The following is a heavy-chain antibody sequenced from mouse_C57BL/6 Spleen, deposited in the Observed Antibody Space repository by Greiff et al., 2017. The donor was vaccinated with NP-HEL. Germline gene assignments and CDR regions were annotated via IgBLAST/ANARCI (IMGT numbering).Heavy chain of an antibody. V-gene: IGHV1-80*01. CDR2: IYPGDGDT. D-gene: IGHD2-3*01. J-gene: IGHJ2*01. CDR3: ARAGDGYPSYYFDY. CDR1: GYAFSSYW. Sequence: VQLQQSGAELVKPGASVKISCKASGYAFSSYWMNWVKQRPGKGLEWIGQIYPGDGDTNYNGKFKGKATLTADKSSSTAYMQLSSLTSEDSAVYFWARAGDGYPSYYFDYWGQGTTLTVSS.